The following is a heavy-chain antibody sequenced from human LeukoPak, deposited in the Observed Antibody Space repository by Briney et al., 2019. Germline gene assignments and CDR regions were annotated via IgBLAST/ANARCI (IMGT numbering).Heavy chain of an antibody. D-gene: IGHD6-19*01. V-gene: IGHV3-23*01. CDR1: GFTFSSYA. J-gene: IGHJ4*02. CDR3: AKDRGSDWKTFDY. Sequence: GGSLRLSCAASGFTFSSYAMSSVRQAPGKGLEWLSVISGSGGSTYYADSVKGRFTIARDNSKNTLYLQMNSLRAEDTAVYYCAKDRGSDWKTFDYWGQGTLVTVSS. CDR2: ISGSGGST.